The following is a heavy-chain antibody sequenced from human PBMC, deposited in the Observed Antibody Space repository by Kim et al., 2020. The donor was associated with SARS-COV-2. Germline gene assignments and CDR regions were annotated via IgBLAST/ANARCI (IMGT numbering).Heavy chain of an antibody. D-gene: IGHD3-3*01. V-gene: IGHV4-30-4*01. CDR3: ARSNKDYDFWSGYRHYFDY. Sequence: SETLSLTCTVSGGSISSGDYYWSWIRQPPGKGLEWIGYIYYSGSTYYNPSLKSRVTISVDTSKNQFSLKLSSVTAADTAVYYCARSNKDYDFWSGYRHYFDYWGQGTLVTVSS. J-gene: IGHJ4*02. CDR1: GGSISSGDYY. CDR2: IYYSGST.